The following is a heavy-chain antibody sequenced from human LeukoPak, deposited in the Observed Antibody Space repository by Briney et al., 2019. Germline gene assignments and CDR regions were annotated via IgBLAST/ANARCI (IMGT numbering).Heavy chain of an antibody. J-gene: IGHJ3*02. CDR3: ARVGWDIVVVPAAITFDI. Sequence: SETLSLXCTVSGGSISSYYWSWIRQPPGKGLEWIGYIYYSGSTNYDPSLKSRVTISVDTSKNQFSLKLSSVTAADTAVYYCARVGWDIVVVPAAITFDIWGQGTMVTVSS. CDR2: IYYSGST. CDR1: GGSISSYY. V-gene: IGHV4-59*01. D-gene: IGHD2-2*01.